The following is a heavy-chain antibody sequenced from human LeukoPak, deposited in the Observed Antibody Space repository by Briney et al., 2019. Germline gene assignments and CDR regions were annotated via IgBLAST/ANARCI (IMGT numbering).Heavy chain of an antibody. Sequence: PGGSLRLSCTVSGFTFSSYSLNWVRQAPGKGLEWVSSISSSSSFMYYADSVKGRFTISRDNAKNALYLQMNSLRAEDTAVYYCVGVDHSLGNTYFDYWGQGTLVIVSS. V-gene: IGHV3-21*01. CDR2: ISSSSSFM. CDR1: GFTFSSYS. CDR3: VGVDHSLGNTYFDY. J-gene: IGHJ4*02. D-gene: IGHD2-21*01.